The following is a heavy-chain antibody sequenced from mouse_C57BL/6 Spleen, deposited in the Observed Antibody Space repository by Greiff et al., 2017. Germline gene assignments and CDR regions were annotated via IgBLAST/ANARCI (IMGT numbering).Heavy chain of an antibody. CDR1: GFTFSSYA. CDR3: ARDDGTTDFDY. V-gene: IGHV5-4*01. D-gene: IGHD2-3*01. CDR2: ISAGGSYT. Sequence: DVHLVESGGGLVKPGGSLKLSCAASGFTFSSYAMSWVRQTPEKRLEWVATISAGGSYTYYPDNVKGRFTISRDKAKNHLYLQMSHLKSEDTAMYYCARDDGTTDFDYWGQGTTLTVSS. J-gene: IGHJ2*01.